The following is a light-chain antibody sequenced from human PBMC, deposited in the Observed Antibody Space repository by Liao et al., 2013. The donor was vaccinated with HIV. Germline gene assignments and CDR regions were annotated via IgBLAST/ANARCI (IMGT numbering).Light chain of an antibody. CDR1: NIGIKN. J-gene: IGLJ3*02. CDR2: YDR. Sequence: SYELTQPPSVSVAPGKTARITCGGNNIGIKNVHWYQQKPGQAPTLLIYYDRARPSEIPERFSGSNSANTATLTISRVEAGDEADYYCQVWGTTTDHWVFGGGTKLTVL. V-gene: IGLV3-21*04. CDR3: QVWGTTTDHWV.